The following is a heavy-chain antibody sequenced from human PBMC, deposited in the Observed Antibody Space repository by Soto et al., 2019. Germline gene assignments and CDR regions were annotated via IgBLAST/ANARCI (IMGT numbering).Heavy chain of an antibody. V-gene: IGHV4-59*01. CDR2: IYYSGST. Sequence: SETLSLTCTVSGGSISSYYWSWIRQPPGKGLEWIGYIYYSGSTNYNPSLKSRVTISVDTSKNQFSLKLSSVTAADTAVYYCARVDDDSSGYYLDYWGQGXLVTVSS. J-gene: IGHJ4*02. CDR1: GGSISSYY. CDR3: ARVDDDSSGYYLDY. D-gene: IGHD3-22*01.